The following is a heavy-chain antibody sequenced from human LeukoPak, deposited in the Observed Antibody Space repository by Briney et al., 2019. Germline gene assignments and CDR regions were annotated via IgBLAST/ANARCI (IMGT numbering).Heavy chain of an antibody. D-gene: IGHD2-2*01. CDR2: ISGSGGRT. CDR3: AKGVVVAPDVTPFDY. CDR1: GFTFSSYA. J-gene: IGHJ4*02. V-gene: IGHV3-23*01. Sequence: GSLRLSCAASGFTFSSYAMSWVRQAPGKGLEWVSTISGSGGRTYYADSVKGRFTISRDNSKNTLYLQMNSLRAEDTAVYYCAKGVVVAPDVTPFDYWGQGTLVTVSS.